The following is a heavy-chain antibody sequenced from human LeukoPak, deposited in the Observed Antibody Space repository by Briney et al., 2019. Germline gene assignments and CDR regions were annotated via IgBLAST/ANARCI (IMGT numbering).Heavy chain of an antibody. Sequence: ASVKVSCKASGYTFTSYDINWVRQATGQGVEWMGWMNPNSGNTGYAQKFQGRVTITRNTSISTAYMEMSSPRSEDTAVYYCARVSWYFEGYYYYYMDVWGKGTTVTVSS. CDR2: MNPNSGNT. V-gene: IGHV1-8*03. D-gene: IGHD3-9*01. J-gene: IGHJ6*03. CDR3: ARVSWYFEGYYYYYMDV. CDR1: GYTFTSYD.